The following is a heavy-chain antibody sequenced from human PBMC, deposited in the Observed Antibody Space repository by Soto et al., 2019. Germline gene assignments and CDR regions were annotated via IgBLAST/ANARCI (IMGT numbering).Heavy chain of an antibody. V-gene: IGHV4-39*01. CDR2: IYYSGTT. Sequence: QVQLQESGPGLVKPSETLSLNCTVSGDSIDTSRYYWGWIRQPPGKGLEWIGSIYYSGTTYYNPSLKSRVTISADTSKNQFSLKLTSVTAADTAFYYCARLNCAFLITTYNWFDPWGQGTLVTVSS. D-gene: IGHD3-22*01. J-gene: IGHJ5*02. CDR1: GDSIDTSRYY. CDR3: ARLNCAFLITTYNWFDP.